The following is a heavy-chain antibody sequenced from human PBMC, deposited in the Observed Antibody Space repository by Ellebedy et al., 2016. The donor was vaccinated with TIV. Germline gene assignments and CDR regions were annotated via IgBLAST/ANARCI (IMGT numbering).Heavy chain of an antibody. CDR1: GGSISSYY. J-gene: IGHJ4*02. CDR3: ARGDYGGLPYDY. CDR2: IFYSGST. D-gene: IGHD4-23*01. Sequence: SETLSLTCTVSGGSISSYYWSRIRQPPGKGLEWIGYIFYSGSTKYNPSVKSRVTISVDTSKNQFSLKVNSVTAADTAVYYCARGDYGGLPYDYWGQGTLVTVSS. V-gene: IGHV4-59*01.